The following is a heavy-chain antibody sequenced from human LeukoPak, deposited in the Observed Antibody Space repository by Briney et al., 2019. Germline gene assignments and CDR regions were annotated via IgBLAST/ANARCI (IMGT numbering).Heavy chain of an antibody. V-gene: IGHV1-3*01. CDR3: ARGLAVGGTEFDS. CDR1: GYNFRSHA. CDR2: INPGNGNT. J-gene: IGHJ4*02. Sequence: ASVKVSCKASGYNFRSHAMFWVRQAPGQRFEWMGWINPGNGNTKYSQRFQDRVTITRDTSASTAYMELRSLRSEGTAVYFCARGLAVGGTEFDSWGQGTLVTVSS. D-gene: IGHD6-19*01.